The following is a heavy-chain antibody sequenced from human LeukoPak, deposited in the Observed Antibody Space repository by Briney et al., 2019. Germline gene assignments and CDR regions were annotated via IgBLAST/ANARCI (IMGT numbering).Heavy chain of an antibody. CDR1: GFTVSRNY. J-gene: IGHJ4*02. V-gene: IGHV3-53*01. D-gene: IGHD4-11*01. Sequence: GGSLRLSCAASGFTVSRNYMNWVRQAPGKGLEWVAVIHSGGGTNYAGSVKGRFTISRDNSKNTLHLQLSSLRAEDTAIYYCAREVDYKIDYWGQGTLVTVSS. CDR2: IHSGGGT. CDR3: AREVDYKIDY.